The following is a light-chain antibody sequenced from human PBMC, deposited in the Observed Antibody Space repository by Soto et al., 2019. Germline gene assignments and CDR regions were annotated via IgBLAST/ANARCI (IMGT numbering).Light chain of an antibody. V-gene: IGKV3-15*01. CDR2: GAS. J-gene: IGKJ1*01. Sequence: EILMTQSPATLSVSPGERATLSCRASQSVSSNLVWYQQKPGQAPRLLIYGASSRATGIPARFSGSGSGTEFTLTISSLQSEDFAVYYCQQSNNWPRTFGQGTKVDIK. CDR3: QQSNNWPRT. CDR1: QSVSSN.